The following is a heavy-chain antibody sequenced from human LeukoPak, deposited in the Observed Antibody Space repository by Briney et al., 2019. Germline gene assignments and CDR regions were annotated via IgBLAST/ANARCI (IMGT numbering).Heavy chain of an antibody. CDR2: ISHSGST. CDR1: GGSLSGNF. CDR3: ARKQTGTMYDV. J-gene: IGHJ4*02. Sequence: SETLSLTCAVYGGSLSGNFWSWIRQPPGKGLEWIGEISHSGSTNYSPSLKSRLTISVDTSKNQFSLRLSSVTAADTAVYYCARKQTGTMYDVWGQGTQVTVSS. D-gene: IGHD1-7*01. V-gene: IGHV4-34*01.